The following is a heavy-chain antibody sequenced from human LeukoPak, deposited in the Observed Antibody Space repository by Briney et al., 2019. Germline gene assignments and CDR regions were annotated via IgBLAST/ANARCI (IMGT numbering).Heavy chain of an antibody. J-gene: IGHJ5*02. D-gene: IGHD2-2*02. Sequence: PSETLSLTCTVSGGSISSYYWSWIRQPAGKGLEWIGRIYTSGSTNYNPSLKSRVTMSVDTSKNQFSLKLSSVTAADTAVYYCARDWSGGCSSTSCYITHNWFDPWGQGTLVTVSS. CDR1: GGSISSYY. CDR2: IYTSGST. CDR3: ARDWSGGCSSTSCYITHNWFDP. V-gene: IGHV4-4*07.